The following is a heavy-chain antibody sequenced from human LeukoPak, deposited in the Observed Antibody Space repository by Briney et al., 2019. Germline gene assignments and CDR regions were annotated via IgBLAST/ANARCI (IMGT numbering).Heavy chain of an antibody. V-gene: IGHV3-74*01. D-gene: IGHD3-3*01. CDR2: VNSDGSST. CDR3: ARAGITIFGVVIVRKVGYMDV. CDR1: GFTFSRYW. J-gene: IGHJ6*03. Sequence: GGSLRLSCAASGFTFSRYWMHWVRQAPGKGLVWVSRVNSDGSSTTYADSVKGRFTISRDNAKNTLYLQMNSLRAEDTAVYYCARAGITIFGVVIVRKVGYMDVWGKGTTVTVSS.